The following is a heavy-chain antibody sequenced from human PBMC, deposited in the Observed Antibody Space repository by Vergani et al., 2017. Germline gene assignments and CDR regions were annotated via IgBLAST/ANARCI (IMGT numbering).Heavy chain of an antibody. J-gene: IGHJ6*03. D-gene: IGHD2-2*01. CDR1: GYTFTGYY. Sequence: QEQLAQSGAEVKKPGASVKVSCKASGYTFTGYYMHGVRQAPGQGLEWMGWINPNSGGTNYAQKFQGRVTMTRDTSISTAYMELSRLRSDDTAVYYCASNSLIVVVPAAIDYYYYMDVWGKGTTVTVSS. CDR3: ASNSLIVVVPAAIDYYYYMDV. CDR2: INPNSGGT. V-gene: IGHV1-2*02.